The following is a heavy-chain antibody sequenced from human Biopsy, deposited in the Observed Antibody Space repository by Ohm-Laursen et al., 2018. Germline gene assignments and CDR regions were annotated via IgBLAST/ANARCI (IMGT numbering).Heavy chain of an antibody. J-gene: IGHJ4*02. V-gene: IGHV3-11*04. CDR1: RFTFSDYF. CDR3: ARDPNWGSGY. CDR2: ISSSGITA. D-gene: IGHD7-27*01. Sequence: SLRLSCSASRFTFSDYFMSWIRQAPGKGLEWVSYISSSGITAHYADSVKGRFTISRDNAKNSLYLQMNSLKAEDTAVYYCARDPNWGSGYWGQGTLVTVSS.